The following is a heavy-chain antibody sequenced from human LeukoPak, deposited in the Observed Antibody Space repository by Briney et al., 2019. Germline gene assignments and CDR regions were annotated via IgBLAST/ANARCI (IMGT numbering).Heavy chain of an antibody. J-gene: IGHJ4*02. Sequence: MSWXRXAPGKGLEWVSAISGSGGSTYYADSVKGRFTISRDNSKNTLYLQMNSLRAEDTAVYYCAKDGVGRLIDYWGQGTLVTVSS. V-gene: IGHV3-23*01. CDR2: ISGSGGST. CDR3: AKDGVGRLIDY. D-gene: IGHD3-3*01.